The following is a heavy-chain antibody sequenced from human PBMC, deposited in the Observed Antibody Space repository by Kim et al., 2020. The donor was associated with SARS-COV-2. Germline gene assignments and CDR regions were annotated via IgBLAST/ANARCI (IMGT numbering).Heavy chain of an antibody. CDR3: ARSFGTQLDS. CDR1: GSNFGSHH. Sequence: GGSLRLSCAASGSNFGSHHMHWVRQAPGKGLEWVAVIRYDGSKQYYADSMKGRFTISRDNSKNMLFLQMNSLRAEDTALYYCARSFGTQLDSWGQGTLVT. CDR2: IRYDGSKQ. D-gene: IGHD3-10*01. V-gene: IGHV3-33*01. J-gene: IGHJ5*01.